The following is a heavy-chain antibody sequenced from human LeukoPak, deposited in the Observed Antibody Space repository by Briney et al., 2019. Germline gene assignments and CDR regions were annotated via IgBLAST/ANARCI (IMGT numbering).Heavy chain of an antibody. Sequence: PSETLSLTCTVSGGSISSSDYYWSWIRQPPGKGLEWIGYIYYSGSTYYNPSLESRATISVDTTKNQFSLKLSSVTAADTAVYYCARGYSYGHTLDYWGQGTLVTVSS. J-gene: IGHJ4*02. CDR2: IYYSGST. CDR1: GGSISSSDYY. V-gene: IGHV4-30-4*01. D-gene: IGHD5-18*01. CDR3: ARGYSYGHTLDY.